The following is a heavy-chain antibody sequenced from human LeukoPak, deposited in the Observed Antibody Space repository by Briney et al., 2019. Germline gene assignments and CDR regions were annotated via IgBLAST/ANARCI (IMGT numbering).Heavy chain of an antibody. CDR2: ISSTGSPI. J-gene: IGHJ4*02. V-gene: IGHV3-48*03. D-gene: IGHD6-19*01. CDR1: GFTFSSYE. Sequence: GGSLRLSCAASGFTFSSYEMNWVRQAPGKGLEWVSYISSTGSPISYADSVKGRFTISRDNAKNTLYLQMNSLRAEDTAVYYCARVIYSGWEGELSDWGQGTLVTVSS. CDR3: ARVIYSGWEGELSD.